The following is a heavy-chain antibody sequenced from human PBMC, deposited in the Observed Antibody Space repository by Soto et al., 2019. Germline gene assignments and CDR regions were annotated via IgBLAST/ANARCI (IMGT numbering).Heavy chain of an antibody. J-gene: IGHJ4*02. CDR2: IDPSDSYT. CDR1: GYCFTSYW. Sequence: PGASLKISCKGSGYCFTSYWISWVSQMPGKGLEWVGSIDPSDSYTNYSPSFQGHVTISADKSISTAYLQWSSLKASDTAMYYCARHGGYSYGYVPFDYWGQGTLVTVSS. CDR3: ARHGGYSYGYVPFDY. D-gene: IGHD5-18*01. V-gene: IGHV5-10-1*01.